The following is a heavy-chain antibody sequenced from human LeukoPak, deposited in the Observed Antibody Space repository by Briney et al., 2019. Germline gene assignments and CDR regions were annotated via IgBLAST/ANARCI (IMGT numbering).Heavy chain of an antibody. CDR2: IKTDGSES. J-gene: IGHJ6*02. CDR3: GRNEYSSFGSGQMDV. Sequence: PGGSLRLSCAASGFTFSTYWMHWVRQAPGKGLVWVSRIKTDGSESNYADSVRGRFTISRDNAKNTVYLQMNSLRAEDTAIYCCGRNEYSSFGSGQMDVWGQGTTVTVSS. CDR1: GFTFSTYW. V-gene: IGHV3-74*01. D-gene: IGHD5-18*01.